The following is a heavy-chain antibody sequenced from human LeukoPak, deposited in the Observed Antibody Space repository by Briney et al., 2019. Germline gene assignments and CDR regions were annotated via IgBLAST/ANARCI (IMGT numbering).Heavy chain of an antibody. Sequence: GALGLSCAASGFPFIDYDLHWVRPGIGKGLEWVSAIGIRGDTHYSGSVKGRFTISRENAESSLYLQMNSLRAEDTAVYYCARGGIQVSGIDEFDYWGQGTLVTVSS. V-gene: IGHV3-13*01. CDR1: GFPFIDYD. CDR3: ARGGIQVSGIDEFDY. CDR2: IGIRGDT. D-gene: IGHD6-19*01. J-gene: IGHJ4*02.